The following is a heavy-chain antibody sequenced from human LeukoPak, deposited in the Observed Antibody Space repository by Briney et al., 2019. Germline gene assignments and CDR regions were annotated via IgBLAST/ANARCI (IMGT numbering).Heavy chain of an antibody. V-gene: IGHV3-30-3*01. D-gene: IGHD3-22*01. CDR1: GFTFSSYA. J-gene: IGHJ4*02. CDR3: ARARYYDSSGYLDY. CDR2: ISYDGSNK. Sequence: GGSLRLSCAASGFTFSSYAMLWVRQAPGKGLEWVAVISYDGSNKYYADSVKGRFTISRDNSKNTLYLQMNSLRAEDTAVYYCARARYYDSSGYLDYWGQGTLVTVSS.